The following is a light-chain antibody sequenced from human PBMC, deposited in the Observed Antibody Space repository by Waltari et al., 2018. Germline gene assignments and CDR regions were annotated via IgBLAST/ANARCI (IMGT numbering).Light chain of an antibody. CDR2: DAG. V-gene: IGLV3-21*02. CDR1: NIGSAS. J-gene: IGLJ3*02. Sequence: SYVLTQPPSVSVAPGQTATITCGGTNIGSASVHWYQQKPGQAPVRVVSDAGSRPSGIPERFFDSKSGNTATLTLIRVEAGDEADFYCQLWDSSIDQWVFGGGTKLTVL. CDR3: QLWDSSIDQWV.